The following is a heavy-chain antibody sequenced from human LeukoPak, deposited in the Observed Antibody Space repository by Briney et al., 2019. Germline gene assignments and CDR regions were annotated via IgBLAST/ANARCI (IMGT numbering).Heavy chain of an antibody. V-gene: IGHV3-74*01. J-gene: IGHJ1*01. CDR3: AKSDSSGYYYGEYFQH. CDR1: GFTFSRYW. D-gene: IGHD3-22*01. Sequence: PGGSLRLSCAASGFTFSRYWMHWVRHTPGEGLVWVSRINGDESSTSYADSVKGRFTISRDNSKNALYLQMNSLRAEDTAVYYCAKSDSSGYYYGEYFQHWGQGTLVTVSS. CDR2: INGDESST.